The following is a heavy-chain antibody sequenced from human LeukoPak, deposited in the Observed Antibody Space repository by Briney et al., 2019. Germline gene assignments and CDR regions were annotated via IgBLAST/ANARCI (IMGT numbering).Heavy chain of an antibody. CDR1: GFTFSSYG. Sequence: GGSLRLSCAASGFTFSSYGMHWVRQAPGKGLEWVAFIRYDGSNKYYADSVKGRFTISRDNSKNTLYLQMNSLRAEDTAVYYCARSQTTASNWFDPWGQGTLVTVSS. CDR2: IRYDGSNK. V-gene: IGHV3-30*02. CDR3: ARSQTTASNWFDP. J-gene: IGHJ5*02. D-gene: IGHD4-11*01.